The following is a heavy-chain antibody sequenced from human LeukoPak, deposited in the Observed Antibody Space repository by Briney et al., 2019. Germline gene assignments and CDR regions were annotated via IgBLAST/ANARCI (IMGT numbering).Heavy chain of an antibody. CDR3: ARSPIAARRLLDY. Sequence: TSETLSLTCTVSGGSISSYYWSWIRQPPGKGLEWIGYIYYSGSTNYNPSLKSRVTISVDTSKNQFSLKLSSVTAADTAVYYCARSPIAARRLLDYWGQGTLVTVSS. J-gene: IGHJ4*02. V-gene: IGHV4-59*01. D-gene: IGHD6-6*01. CDR2: IYYSGST. CDR1: GGSISSYY.